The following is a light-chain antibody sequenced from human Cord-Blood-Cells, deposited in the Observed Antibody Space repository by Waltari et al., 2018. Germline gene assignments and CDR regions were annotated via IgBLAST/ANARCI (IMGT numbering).Light chain of an antibody. Sequence: EIVMTKSPATLSVSPGERATFPCRASQSVSSNLAWYQQKPGQAPRLLIYGASTRATGIPARFSGSGSGTEFTLTISSLQSEDFAVYYCQQYNNWPPITFGQGTRLEIK. CDR3: QQYNNWPPIT. CDR2: GAS. CDR1: QSVSSN. J-gene: IGKJ5*01. V-gene: IGKV3-15*01.